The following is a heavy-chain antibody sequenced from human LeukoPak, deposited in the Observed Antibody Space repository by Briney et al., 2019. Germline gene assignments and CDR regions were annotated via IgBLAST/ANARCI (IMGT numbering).Heavy chain of an antibody. J-gene: IGHJ4*02. D-gene: IGHD6-19*01. CDR1: GCSISSGGYY. V-gene: IGHV4-31*03. CDR2: IYYSGST. Sequence: SETLSLTCTVSGCSISSGGYYWSWIRQHPGKGLEWIGYIYYSGSTYYNPSLKSRVTISVDTSKNQFSLKLSSVTAADTAVYYCARGIAVAGTDYWGQGTLVTVSS. CDR3: ARGIAVAGTDY.